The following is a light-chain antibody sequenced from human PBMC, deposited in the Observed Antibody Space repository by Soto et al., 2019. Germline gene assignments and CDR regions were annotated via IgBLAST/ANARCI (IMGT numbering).Light chain of an antibody. Sequence: VMTQSPATLSVSPGDRVTLSCRASQYVNIYLAWYQQKPGQAPRLLIYGAFSRATDIPDRFSGSGSGTDFTLTINRLEPEDSAVYYCQQYGSLITFGQGTRLEIK. J-gene: IGKJ5*01. V-gene: IGKV3-20*01. CDR1: QYVNIY. CDR2: GAF. CDR3: QQYGSLIT.